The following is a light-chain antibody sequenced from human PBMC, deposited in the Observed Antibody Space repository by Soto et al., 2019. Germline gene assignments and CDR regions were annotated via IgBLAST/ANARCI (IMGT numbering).Light chain of an antibody. V-gene: IGLV2-23*01. CDR1: SSDIGSYNL. J-gene: IGLJ3*02. CDR3: CSYAGSTTWV. CDR2: EGT. Sequence: QSALTQPASVSGSPGQSITISCAGTSSDIGSYNLVSWYQQHPGKAPKLMIYEGTKRPSGVSTRFSGSKSGNTASLTISGLQAEDEADYYCCSYAGSTTWVFGGGTKLTVL.